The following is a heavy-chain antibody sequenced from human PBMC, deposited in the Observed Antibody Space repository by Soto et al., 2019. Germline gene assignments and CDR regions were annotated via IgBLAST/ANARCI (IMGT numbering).Heavy chain of an antibody. V-gene: IGHV4-30-2*01. J-gene: IGHJ4*02. CDR1: GGSISSGGYS. D-gene: IGHD3-22*01. Sequence: PSETLSLTCAVSGGSISSGGYSWSWIRQPPGKGLEWIGYIYHSGSTYYNPSLKSRVTISVDRSKNQFSLKLSSVTAADTAVYYCASLSSPYYYDSSGYVFDYWGQGTLVTVSS. CDR3: ASLSSPYYYDSSGYVFDY. CDR2: IYHSGST.